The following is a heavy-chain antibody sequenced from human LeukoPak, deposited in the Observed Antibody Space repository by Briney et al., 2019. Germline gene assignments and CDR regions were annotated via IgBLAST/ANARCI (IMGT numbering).Heavy chain of an antibody. CDR1: GFSFSNYA. D-gene: IGHD3-10*01. Sequence: GGSLRLSCAASGFSFSNYAMSWVRQAPGKGLEWVSGISGSGGNTYYADSVKGRFAISRDNSKNTLYLQMSSLRAEDTAVYYCAKDRDITMVRGVTFDWGQGTLVTVSS. CDR3: AKDRDITMVRGVTFD. V-gene: IGHV3-23*01. J-gene: IGHJ4*02. CDR2: ISGSGGNT.